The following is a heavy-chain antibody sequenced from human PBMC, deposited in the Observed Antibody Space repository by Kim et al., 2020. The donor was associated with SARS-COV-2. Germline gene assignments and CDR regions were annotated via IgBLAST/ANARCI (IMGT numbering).Heavy chain of an antibody. CDR1: GGSISSGSYY. CDR2: IYTSGST. D-gene: IGHD6-13*01. Sequence: SETLSLTCTVSGGSISSGSYYWSWIRQPAGKGLEWIGRIYTSGSTNYNPSLKSRVTISVDTSKNQFSLKLSSVTAADTAVYYCARSASTIAAAGTGYFDYWGQGTLVTVSS. V-gene: IGHV4-61*02. CDR3: ARSASTIAAAGTGYFDY. J-gene: IGHJ4*02.